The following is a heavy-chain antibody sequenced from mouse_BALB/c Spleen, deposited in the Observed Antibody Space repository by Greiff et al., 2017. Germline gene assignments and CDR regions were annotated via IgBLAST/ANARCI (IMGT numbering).Heavy chain of an antibody. J-gene: IGHJ2*01. CDR2: IWAGGST. V-gene: IGHV2-9*02. D-gene: IGHD2-4*01. Sequence: VKLVESGPGLVAPSQSLSITCTVSGFSLTSYGVHWVRQPPGKGLEWLGVIWAGGSTNYNSALMSRLSISKDNSKSQVFLKMNSLQTDDTAMYYCARDGGITPYYFDYWGQGTTLTVSS. CDR3: ARDGGITPYYFDY. CDR1: GFSLTSYG.